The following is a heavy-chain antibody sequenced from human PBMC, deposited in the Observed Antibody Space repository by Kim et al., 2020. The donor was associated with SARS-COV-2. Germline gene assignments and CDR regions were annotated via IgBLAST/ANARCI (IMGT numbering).Heavy chain of an antibody. J-gene: IGHJ4*02. D-gene: IGHD2-15*01. Sequence: SETLSLTCAVYGGSFSGYYWSWIRQPPGKGLEWIGEINHSGSTNYNPSLKSRVTISVDTSKNQFSLKLSSVTAADTAVYYCARLVLKDCSGGSCYSDYWGQGTLVTVSS. V-gene: IGHV4-34*01. CDR1: GGSFSGYY. CDR3: ARLVLKDCSGGSCYSDY. CDR2: INHSGST.